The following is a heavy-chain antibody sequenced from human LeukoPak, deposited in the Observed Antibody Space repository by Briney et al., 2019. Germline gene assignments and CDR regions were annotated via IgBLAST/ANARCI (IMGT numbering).Heavy chain of an antibody. CDR3: ARGTIAVAGIFDY. Sequence: GGSLRLSCAASGFTVSSNYMSWVRQAPGKGLEWVSGIYSGGSTYYADSVKGRFTISRDNPKNTLYLQMNSLRAEDTAVYYCARGTIAVAGIFDYWGQGTLVTVSS. CDR1: GFTVSSNY. V-gene: IGHV3-53*01. CDR2: IYSGGST. J-gene: IGHJ4*02. D-gene: IGHD6-19*01.